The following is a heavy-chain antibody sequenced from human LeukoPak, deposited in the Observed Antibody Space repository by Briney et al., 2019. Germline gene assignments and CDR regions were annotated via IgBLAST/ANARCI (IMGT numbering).Heavy chain of an antibody. CDR3: ARINAFDI. Sequence: GGSLRLSCAASGFTFSSYSMNWVRQAPGKGLEWVSYISSRSSTIYYADSVEGRFTISRDNAKNSLYLQMNSLRAEDTAVYYCARINAFDIWGQGTMVTVSS. CDR1: GFTFSSYS. D-gene: IGHD3-16*01. J-gene: IGHJ3*02. V-gene: IGHV3-48*01. CDR2: ISSRSSTI.